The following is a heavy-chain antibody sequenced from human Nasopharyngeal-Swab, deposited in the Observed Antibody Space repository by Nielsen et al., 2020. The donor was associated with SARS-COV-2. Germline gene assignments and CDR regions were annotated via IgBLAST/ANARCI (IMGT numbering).Heavy chain of an antibody. CDR2: INGGNGNT. J-gene: IGHJ4*02. CDR3: ARGIAAAGTLDY. Sequence: ASVKVSCKASGDTFTSFAMHWVRQAPGQRLEWMGWINGGNGNTKYSQKFQGRVTFTRDTSASTAYMELSSLRSEDTAVYYCARGIAAAGTLDYWGQGTLVTVSS. CDR1: GDTFTSFA. V-gene: IGHV1-3*01. D-gene: IGHD6-13*01.